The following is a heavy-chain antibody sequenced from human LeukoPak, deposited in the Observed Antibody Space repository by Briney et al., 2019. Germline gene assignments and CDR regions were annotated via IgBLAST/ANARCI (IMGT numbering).Heavy chain of an antibody. J-gene: IGHJ4*02. CDR1: GGSISSYY. D-gene: IGHD3-10*01. V-gene: IGHV4-59*01. CDR2: IYYSGST. Sequence: PSETLSLTCTVSGGSISSYYWSWIRQPPGKGLEWIGYIYYSGSTNYNPSLKSRVTISVDTSKNQFSLKLGSVTAADTAVYYCARLQYYYGSGSDFDYWGQGTLVTVSS. CDR3: ARLQYYYGSGSDFDY.